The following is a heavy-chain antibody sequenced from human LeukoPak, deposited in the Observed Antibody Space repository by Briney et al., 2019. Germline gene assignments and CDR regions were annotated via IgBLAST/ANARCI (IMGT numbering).Heavy chain of an antibody. CDR1: GFTFSSYS. CDR3: ASSIAAAGRNWFDP. D-gene: IGHD6-13*01. CDR2: ISSSSSYI. Sequence: GGSLRLSCAASGFTFSSYSMNWVRQAPGKGLEWVSSISSSSSYIYYADSVKGRFTISRDNAKNSLYLQTNSLRAEDTAVYYCASSIAAAGRNWFDPWGQGTLVTVSS. J-gene: IGHJ5*02. V-gene: IGHV3-21*01.